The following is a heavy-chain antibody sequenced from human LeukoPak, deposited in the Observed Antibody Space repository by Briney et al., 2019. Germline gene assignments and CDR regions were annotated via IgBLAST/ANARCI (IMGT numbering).Heavy chain of an antibody. J-gene: IGHJ3*02. CDR1: GGSISSSSYY. D-gene: IGHD2-15*01. Sequence: SGTLSLTCTVSGGSISSSSYYWGWIRQPPGKGLEWIGSIYYSGSTYYNPSLKSRVTISVDTSKNQFSLKLSSVTAADTAVYYCARHLAVVNAFDIWGQGTMVTVSS. V-gene: IGHV4-39*01. CDR3: ARHLAVVNAFDI. CDR2: IYYSGST.